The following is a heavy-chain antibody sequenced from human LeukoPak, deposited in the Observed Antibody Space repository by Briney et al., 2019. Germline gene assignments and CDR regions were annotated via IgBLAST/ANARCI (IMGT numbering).Heavy chain of an antibody. J-gene: IGHJ4*02. Sequence: WIGRIYTSGSTNYNPTLKSRVTMSVDTSKNQFSLKLSSVTAADTAVYYCARAKVRSQFDYWGQGTLVTVSS. CDR3: ARAKVRSQFDY. CDR2: IYTSGST. V-gene: IGHV4-4*07. D-gene: IGHD3-10*01.